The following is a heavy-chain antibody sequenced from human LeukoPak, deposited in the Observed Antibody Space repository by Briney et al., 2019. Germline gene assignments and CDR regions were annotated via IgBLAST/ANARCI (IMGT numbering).Heavy chain of an antibody. CDR1: GFTFNNYW. V-gene: IGHV3-7*01. CDR3: ARVRCSSNSCFPDY. Sequence: GGSLRLSCAASGFTFNNYWMSWVRQAPGKGLEWVANINEDGSQKYYVDSVKGRFTISRDNAKNSLYLQMNSLRAEDTAVYYCARVRCSSNSCFPDYWGQGTLVTVSS. J-gene: IGHJ4*02. CDR2: INEDGSQK. D-gene: IGHD2-2*01.